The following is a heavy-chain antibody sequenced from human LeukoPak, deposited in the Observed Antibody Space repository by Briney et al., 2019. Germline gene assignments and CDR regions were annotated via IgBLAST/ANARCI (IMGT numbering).Heavy chain of an antibody. Sequence: GGSLRLSCAASEFTFSSSGMHWVRQAPGKGLEWMAVILYNGSNKYYADSVKGRFTISRDNSKNTLYLQMNSLRVEDTAVYYCARAGGYCSGGSCYRGYSWFDPWGQGTLVTVSS. J-gene: IGHJ5*02. CDR2: ILYNGSNK. V-gene: IGHV3-33*01. CDR3: ARAGGYCSGGSCYRGYSWFDP. CDR1: EFTFSSSG. D-gene: IGHD2-15*01.